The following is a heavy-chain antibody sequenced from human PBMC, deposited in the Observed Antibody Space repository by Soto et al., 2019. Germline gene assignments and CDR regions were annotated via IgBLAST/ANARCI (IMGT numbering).Heavy chain of an antibody. Sequence: SETLSLTCAVSGGSISSGGYSWSCIRQPPGKGLEWIGYIYHSGSTYYNPSLKSRVTISVDRSKNQFSLKLSSVTAADTAVYYCARGHWSDRFLNGGRETLATVP. D-gene: IGHD2-8*02. V-gene: IGHV4-30-2*01. J-gene: IGHJ4*02. CDR2: IYHSGST. CDR1: GGSISSGGYS. CDR3: ARGHWSDRFLN.